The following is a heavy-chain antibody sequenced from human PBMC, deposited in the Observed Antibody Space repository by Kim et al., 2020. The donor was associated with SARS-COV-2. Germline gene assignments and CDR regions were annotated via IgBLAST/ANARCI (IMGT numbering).Heavy chain of an antibody. Sequence: KGRFTISRENAKNSLYLQMNSLRAGDTAVYYCARGGNYYGSGSYPNWFDPWGQGTLVTVSS. CDR3: ARGGNYYGSGSYPNWFDP. J-gene: IGHJ5*02. D-gene: IGHD3-10*01. V-gene: IGHV3-13*01.